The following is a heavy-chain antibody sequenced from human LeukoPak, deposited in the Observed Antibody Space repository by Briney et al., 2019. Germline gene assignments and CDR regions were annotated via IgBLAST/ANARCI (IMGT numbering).Heavy chain of an antibody. V-gene: IGHV3-23*01. D-gene: IGHD4-17*01. CDR1: GLTFSNYA. J-gene: IGHJ3*02. CDR3: SKDPNGDYIGAFDM. CDR2: IIVSGSRT. Sequence: GGSLRLSCAASGLTFSNYAMTWVRQAPGKGREWGSSIIVSGSRTYYADSVKGRFTISRDISKNTLYLQMNSLRAEDTALYYCSKDPNGDYIGAFDMWGPGTLVTVSS.